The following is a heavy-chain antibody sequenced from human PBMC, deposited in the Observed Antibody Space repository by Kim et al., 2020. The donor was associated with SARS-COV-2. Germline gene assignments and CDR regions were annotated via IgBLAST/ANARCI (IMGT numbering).Heavy chain of an antibody. CDR3: ARTSGSYMVNWFDP. J-gene: IGHJ5*02. V-gene: IGHV4-39*01. Sequence: NPSLKSRVTISVDTSKNQFSLKLSSVTAADTAVYYCARTSGSYMVNWFDPWGQGTLVTVSS. D-gene: IGHD1-26*01.